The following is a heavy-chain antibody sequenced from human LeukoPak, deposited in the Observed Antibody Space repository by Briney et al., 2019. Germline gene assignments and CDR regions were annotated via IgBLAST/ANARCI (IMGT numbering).Heavy chain of an antibody. Sequence: SETLSLTCTVSGGSTSSYYWSWIRQPPGKGLEWIGYIYYSGSTNYNPSLKSRVTISVDTSKNQFSLKLSSVTAADTAVYYCARVGYNYGDYYYYMDVWGKGTTVTVSS. D-gene: IGHD5-18*01. V-gene: IGHV4-59*01. CDR3: ARVGYNYGDYYYYMDV. CDR1: GGSTSSYY. J-gene: IGHJ6*03. CDR2: IYYSGST.